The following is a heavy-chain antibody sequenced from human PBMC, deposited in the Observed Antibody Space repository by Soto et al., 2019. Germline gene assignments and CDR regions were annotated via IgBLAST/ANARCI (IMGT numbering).Heavy chain of an antibody. CDR2: ISWSSGNI. V-gene: IGHV3-9*01. D-gene: IGHD6-13*01. Sequence: EVQLVESGGGVVQPGRSLRLSCTGSGFTFDDYAMYWVRQRPGAGLEWVAGISWSSGNIAHADSVKGRFTVSRDNGMSSLYLQMNSLRVEDTAMYYCARGGSGALTAAAGRTNWFDPWGQGTLVIVSS. CDR1: GFTFDDYA. CDR3: ARGGSGALTAAAGRTNWFDP. J-gene: IGHJ5*02.